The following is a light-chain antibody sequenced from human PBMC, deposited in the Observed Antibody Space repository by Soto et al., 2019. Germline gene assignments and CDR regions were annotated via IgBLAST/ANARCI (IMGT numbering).Light chain of an antibody. Sequence: QSVLTQPASVSGWPGQSITIYCTGTSSGVGGSIYVSWYQLSPGKAPKLLIYDVDRPSGVSNRFSGSKSGNTASLTISGLQAEDEADYYCNSYTSSGTVVFGGGTKVIVL. CDR2: DV. J-gene: IGLJ3*02. V-gene: IGLV2-14*01. CDR3: NSYTSSGTVV. CDR1: SSGVGGSIY.